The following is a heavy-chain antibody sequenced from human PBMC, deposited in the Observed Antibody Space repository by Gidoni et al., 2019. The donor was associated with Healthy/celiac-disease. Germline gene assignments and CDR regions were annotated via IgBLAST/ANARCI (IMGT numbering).Heavy chain of an antibody. CDR2: ISWDGGST. V-gene: IGHV3-43*01. J-gene: IGHJ6*02. D-gene: IGHD6-19*01. Sequence: EVQLVESGGVVVQPGGSLRLSCAASGFTFDDYTMHWVRQAPGKGLEWVSLISWDGGSTYYADSVKGRFTISRDNSKNSLYLQMNSLRTEDTALYYCAKDISEAVADYYYYYGMDVWGQGTTVTVSS. CDR1: GFTFDDYT. CDR3: AKDISEAVADYYYYYGMDV.